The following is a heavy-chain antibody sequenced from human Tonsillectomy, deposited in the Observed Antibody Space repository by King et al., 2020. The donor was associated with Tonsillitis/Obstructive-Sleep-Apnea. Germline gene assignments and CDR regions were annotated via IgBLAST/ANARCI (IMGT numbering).Heavy chain of an antibody. Sequence: QFQLVQSGAEVKKPGASVKVSCKASGYTFTSYYMHLVRQAPGQGLEWMGIINPSGGSTSYAQKVQGRVTMTRDTATRTGYMELSSLRSEDTAVYYCARDYSDWGQGTLVTVSS. D-gene: IGHD2-15*01. CDR1: GYTFTSYY. V-gene: IGHV1-46*01. J-gene: IGHJ4*02. CDR3: ARDYSD. CDR2: INPSGGST.